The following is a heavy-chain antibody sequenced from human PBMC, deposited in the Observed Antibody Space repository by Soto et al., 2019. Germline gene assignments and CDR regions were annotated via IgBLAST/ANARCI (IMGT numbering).Heavy chain of an antibody. CDR1: GGTLSNYA. CDR3: AKDHVVGHSYYGMDV. CDR2: IIPIFASA. J-gene: IGHJ6*02. V-gene: IGHV1-69*01. Sequence: QVQLVQSGAEVKKPGSSVKVSCKASGGTLSNYAISWVRQAPGQGLEWMGVIIPIFASANYAQRFQGRLMITADESKSTAYMELSSLRSEDTAVYYCAKDHVVGHSYYGMDVWGQGTTVTVSS. D-gene: IGHD3-22*01.